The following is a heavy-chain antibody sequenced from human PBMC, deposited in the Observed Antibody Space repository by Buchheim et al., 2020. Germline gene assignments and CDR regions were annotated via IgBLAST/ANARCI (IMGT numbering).Heavy chain of an antibody. CDR2: IRSKAYGGTT. CDR1: GFTFGDYA. D-gene: IGHD3-16*01. J-gene: IGHJ6*02. Sequence: EVQLVESGGGLVQPGRSLRLSCTASGFTFGDYAMSWVRQAPGKGLEWVGFIRSKAYGGTTEYAASVKGRFTIPRDDSKSIAYLQMNSLKTEDTAVYYCTRAYGGLDYYYGMDVWGQGTT. CDR3: TRAYGGLDYYYGMDV. V-gene: IGHV3-49*04.